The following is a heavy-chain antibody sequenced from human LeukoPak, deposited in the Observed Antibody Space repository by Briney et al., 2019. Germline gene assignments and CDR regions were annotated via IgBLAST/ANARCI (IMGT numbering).Heavy chain of an antibody. Sequence: PGRSLILSCAASGFNISSYATFSIYAMHWVRQAPGKGLEWVAVISYDGSQLYYTDSVRGRFTISRDNSKDTVFLQMNSLRGDDTAVYYCARDGCSGSRCYDLWLVPIISYYFDFWGQGALVTVSS. V-gene: IGHV3-30*04. D-gene: IGHD1-26*01. CDR2: ISYDGSQL. CDR3: ARDGCSGSRCYDLWLVPIISYYFDF. J-gene: IGHJ4*02. CDR1: GFNISSYATFSIYA.